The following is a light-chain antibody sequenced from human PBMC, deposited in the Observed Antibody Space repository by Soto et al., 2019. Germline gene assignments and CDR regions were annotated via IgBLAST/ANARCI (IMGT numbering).Light chain of an antibody. CDR3: MKSTQLPPA. J-gene: IGKJ5*01. CDR2: EVS. Sequence: DVVMTQTPLSLSVAPGQPASISCNSSQSLLHITGETFLFWYLQKPGQSQQLLIYEVSTRVSGVPDRFSGSGSGTDFTLEISRVETDEVGIYYCMKSTQLPPAVGKGTRLEIK. V-gene: IGKV2D-29*02. CDR1: QSLLHITGETF.